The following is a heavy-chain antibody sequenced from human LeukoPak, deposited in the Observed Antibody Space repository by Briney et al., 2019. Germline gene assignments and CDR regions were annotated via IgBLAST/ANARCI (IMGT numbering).Heavy chain of an antibody. CDR2: IKQDGSEE. CDR1: GFTFSTYW. J-gene: IGHJ4*02. V-gene: IGHV3-7*04. Sequence: GGSLRLSCAASGFTFSTYWMTWVRQAPGKGLQWVANIKQDGSEENYVDSVKGRFTISRDNAKNSLYLQMNSLRAEDTAVYYCARDYIGYWGQGTLVTVSS. CDR3: ARDYIGY.